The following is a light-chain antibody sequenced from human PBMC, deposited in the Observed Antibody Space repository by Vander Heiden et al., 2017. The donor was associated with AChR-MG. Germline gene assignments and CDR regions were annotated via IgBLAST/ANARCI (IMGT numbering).Light chain of an antibody. CDR1: QSVNNTF. J-gene: IGKJ3*01. Sequence: DIVLTPSPGTLSLSPGAGATLSGRASQSVNNTFLAWYQQKPGQAPRLLIYGASTTATGIPDRFSGSGSGTDFTLSISRLEPEDFAVYYCQRHNTFGPGTRVGF. CDR2: GAS. V-gene: IGKV3-20*01. CDR3: QRHNT.